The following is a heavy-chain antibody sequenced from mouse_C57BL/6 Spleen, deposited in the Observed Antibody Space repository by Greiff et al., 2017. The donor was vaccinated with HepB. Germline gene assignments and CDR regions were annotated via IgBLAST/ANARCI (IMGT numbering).Heavy chain of an antibody. Sequence: EVMLVESGGGLVKPGGSLKLSCAASGFTFSSYTMSWVRQTPEKRLEWVATISGGGGNTYYPDSVKGRFTISRDNAKNTLYLQMSSLRSEDTALYYCARHGGPYGYDYWGQGTTLTVSS. CDR2: ISGGGGNT. CDR3: ARHGGPYGYDY. V-gene: IGHV5-9*01. J-gene: IGHJ2*01. CDR1: GFTFSSYT. D-gene: IGHD2-2*01.